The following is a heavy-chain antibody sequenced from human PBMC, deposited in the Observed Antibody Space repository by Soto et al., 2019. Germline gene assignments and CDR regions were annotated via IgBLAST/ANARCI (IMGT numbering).Heavy chain of an antibody. D-gene: IGHD6-13*01. V-gene: IGHV5-51*01. J-gene: IGHJ3*02. Sequence: GESLKISCKGSGYNFNRYWIGWVRQMPGKGLEWMGVIYPGDSDTRYSPSLQGQVTISADKSSSATYLQWSSLQASDTGTYYCARSLVNGTYEAFEIWGKGTMVTASS. CDR3: ARSLVNGTYEAFEI. CDR2: IYPGDSDT. CDR1: GYNFNRYW.